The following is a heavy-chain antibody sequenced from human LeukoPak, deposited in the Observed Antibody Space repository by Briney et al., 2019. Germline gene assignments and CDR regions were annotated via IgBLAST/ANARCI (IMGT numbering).Heavy chain of an antibody. V-gene: IGHV3-53*01. J-gene: IGHJ6*02. Sequence: PGGSLRLSCAASGFTLSSNYMSWVRQAPGKGLEWVSVIYSGGSTYYADSVKGRFTISRDNSKNTLYLQMNSLRAEDTAVYYCARDLRVVTPWYYYYGMDVWGQGTTVTVSS. CDR1: GFTLSSNY. D-gene: IGHD4-23*01. CDR2: IYSGGST. CDR3: ARDLRVVTPWYYYYGMDV.